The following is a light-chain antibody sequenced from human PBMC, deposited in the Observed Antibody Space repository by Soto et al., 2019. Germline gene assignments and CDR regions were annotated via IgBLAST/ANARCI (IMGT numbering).Light chain of an antibody. J-gene: IGKJ1*01. CDR2: GTS. CDR1: QSVSSRY. CDR3: QQFGSSSWT. Sequence: EILLTQSPGTLSLSPGERGTLSCRASQSVSSRYLAWYQQKTGQAPRILIYGTSSRDTGIPDRFSGSWSGTDFTLTINRLEPEDFEVYYCQQFGSSSWTFGQGTKVDIK. V-gene: IGKV3-20*01.